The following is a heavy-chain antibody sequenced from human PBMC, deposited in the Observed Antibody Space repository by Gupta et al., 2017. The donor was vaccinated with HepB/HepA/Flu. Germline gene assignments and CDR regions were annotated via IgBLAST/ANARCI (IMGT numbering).Heavy chain of an antibody. J-gene: IGHJ3*01. CDR3: GTDHQLDGGKMVETAFDV. V-gene: IGHV3-33*01. D-gene: IGHD2-8*01. Sequence: QVQLVESGGGVVQPGRTLRLSCPAPGFPSKHFGMHWVRQASGKGLEWVTAKWYDGRYKFYGDSVKGRFNSSRDDLKKTLYWQMNSLRDDKTAIYYCGTDHQLDGGKMVETAFDVWGQVTLVTVSS. CDR2: KWYDGRYK. CDR1: GFPSKHFG.